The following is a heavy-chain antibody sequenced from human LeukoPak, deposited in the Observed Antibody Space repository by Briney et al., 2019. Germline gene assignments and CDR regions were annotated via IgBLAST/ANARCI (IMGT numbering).Heavy chain of an antibody. Sequence: ASVKVSCKASGYSYNTDYMHWVRQAPGQGLEWMGIINPSGTSRSYAQKFQGRVTMTRDTSTSTVYMELSSLRSEDTAVYYCARPFTYHYDNSGPLRYYYGMDVWGQGTTVTVSS. CDR3: ARPFTYHYDNSGPLRYYYGMDV. J-gene: IGHJ6*02. D-gene: IGHD3-22*01. CDR1: GYSYNTDY. CDR2: INPSGTSR. V-gene: IGHV1-46*02.